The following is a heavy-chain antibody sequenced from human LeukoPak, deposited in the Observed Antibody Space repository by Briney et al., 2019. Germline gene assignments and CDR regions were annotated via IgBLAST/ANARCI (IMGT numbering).Heavy chain of an antibody. CDR1: GGFISSYY. Sequence: SETLSLACTVSGGFISSYYWSWIRQPAGKGLEWIGRIYTSGTTNYNPSLKSRVTMSIDTSKNQFSLNLGSVTAADTAVYYCAREFTSWGQGTLVTVSS. CDR3: AREFTS. J-gene: IGHJ5*02. V-gene: IGHV4-4*07. CDR2: IYTSGTT.